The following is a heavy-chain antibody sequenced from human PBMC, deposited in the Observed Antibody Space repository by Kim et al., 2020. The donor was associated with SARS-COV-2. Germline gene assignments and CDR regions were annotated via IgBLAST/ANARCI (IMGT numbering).Heavy chain of an antibody. V-gene: IGHV4-34*01. J-gene: IGHJ5*02. CDR2: INHSGST. Sequence: SETLSLTCAVYGGSFSGYYWSWIRQPPGKGLEWIGEINHSGSTNYNPSLKSRVTISVDTSKNQFSLKLSSVTAADTAVYYCARDHPYCSSTSCYPGWFDPWGQGTLVTVSS. D-gene: IGHD2-2*01. CDR3: ARDHPYCSSTSCYPGWFDP. CDR1: GGSFSGYY.